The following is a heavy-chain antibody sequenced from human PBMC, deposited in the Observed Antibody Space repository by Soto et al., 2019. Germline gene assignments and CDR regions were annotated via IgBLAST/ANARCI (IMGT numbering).Heavy chain of an antibody. CDR1: GFTFSSYW. CDR3: TRDIGGKGAY. J-gene: IGHJ4*02. Sequence: EVQVVESGGGLVQPGGSLRLSCAASGFTFSSYWMHWVRQVPGKGLLWVSRIDEYGSTINYADSVKGRFTISRDNARNTLYLEMNSLRAEETALYYCTRDIGGKGAYWGPGTLVTVSS. CDR2: IDEYGSTI. D-gene: IGHD3-10*01. V-gene: IGHV3-74*01.